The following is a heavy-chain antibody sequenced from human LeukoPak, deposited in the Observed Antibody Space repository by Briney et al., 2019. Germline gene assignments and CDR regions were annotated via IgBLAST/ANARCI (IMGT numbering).Heavy chain of an antibody. J-gene: IGHJ5*02. V-gene: IGHV3-23*01. CDR3: AKERYSGYDCNWFDP. Sequence: GGSLRLSCAASGFTVSSNYMSWVRQAPGKGLEWVSAISGSGGSTYYADSVKGRFTISRDNSKNTLYLQMNSLRAEDTAVYYCAKERYSGYDCNWFDPWGQGTLVTVSS. CDR1: GFTVSSNY. D-gene: IGHD5-12*01. CDR2: ISGSGGST.